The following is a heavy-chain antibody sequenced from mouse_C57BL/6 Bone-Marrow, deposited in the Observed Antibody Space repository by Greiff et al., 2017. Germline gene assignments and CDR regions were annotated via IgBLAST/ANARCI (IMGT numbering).Heavy chain of an antibody. CDR3: ARPDYYGSSYVGNAMDY. CDR2: IYPRSGNT. D-gene: IGHD1-1*01. CDR1: GYTFTSYG. Sequence: QVQLQQSGAELARPGASVKLSCKASGYTFTSYGISWVKQRTGQGLEWIGEIYPRSGNTYYNEKFKGKATLTADKSSSTAYIELRSLTSEDSAVYFCARPDYYGSSYVGNAMDYWRRGTSVTVSS. J-gene: IGHJ4*01. V-gene: IGHV1-81*01.